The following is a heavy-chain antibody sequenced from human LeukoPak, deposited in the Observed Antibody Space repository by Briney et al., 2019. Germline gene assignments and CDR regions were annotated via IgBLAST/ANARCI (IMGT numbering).Heavy chain of an antibody. CDR1: GGSISSGDYY. Sequence: PSETLSLTCTVSGGSISSGDYYWSWVRQPPGKGLEWIGYTYYSGNTNYNPSLKSRVTISVDTSKNQFSLNLSSVTAADTAVYYCARDPGAFKDWGQGILVTVSS. CDR2: TYYSGNT. D-gene: IGHD2-15*01. V-gene: IGHV4-61*08. J-gene: IGHJ4*02. CDR3: ARDPGAFKD.